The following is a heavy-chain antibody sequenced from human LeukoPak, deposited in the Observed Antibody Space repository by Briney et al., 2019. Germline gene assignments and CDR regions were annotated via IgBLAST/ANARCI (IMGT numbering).Heavy chain of an antibody. CDR3: ARNLWFGELSFDY. CDR1: GYTFTGYY. D-gene: IGHD3-10*01. CDR2: INPNSGGT. V-gene: IGHV1-2*02. J-gene: IGHJ4*02. Sequence: GASVKVSCKASGYTFTGYYMHWVQQAPGQGLEWMGWINPNSGGTNYAQKFQGRVTMTRDTSISTAYMELSRLRSDDTAVYYCARNLWFGELSFDYWGQGTLVTVSS.